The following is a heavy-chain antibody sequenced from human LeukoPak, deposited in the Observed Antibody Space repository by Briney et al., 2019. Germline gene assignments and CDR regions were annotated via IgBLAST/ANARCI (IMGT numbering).Heavy chain of an antibody. J-gene: IGHJ6*03. CDR2: ITSSSSYT. Sequence: GGSLRLSCAASGFTFSSYEMNWVRQAPGKGLEWVSSITSSSSYTFYADSVKGRFTISRDNAKNSLYLQMNSLRAEDTAIYYCARDPYNGNYGDSYYYYMDVWGKGTTVTISS. CDR3: ARDPYNGNYGDSYYYYMDV. CDR1: GFTFSSYE. V-gene: IGHV3-21*01. D-gene: IGHD1-26*01.